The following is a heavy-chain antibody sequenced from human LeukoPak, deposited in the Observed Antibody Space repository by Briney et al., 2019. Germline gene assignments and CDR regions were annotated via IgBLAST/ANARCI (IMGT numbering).Heavy chain of an antibody. D-gene: IGHD2-2*01. CDR1: GGTFSSYA. Sequence: SVKVSCKASGGTFSSYAISWVRQAPGQGLEWMGGIIPIFGTANYAQKFQGRVTITTDESTSTAYMELSSLRSEDTAVYYCARGVPAAPVEYYYYYMDVWSKGTTVTVSS. V-gene: IGHV1-69*05. CDR2: IIPIFGTA. CDR3: ARGVPAAPVEYYYYYMDV. J-gene: IGHJ6*03.